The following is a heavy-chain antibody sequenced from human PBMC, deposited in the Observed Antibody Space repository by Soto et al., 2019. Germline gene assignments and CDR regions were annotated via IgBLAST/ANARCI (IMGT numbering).Heavy chain of an antibody. Sequence: SVKVSCKASGGTVGSDAITWVRQAPGQGLEWVGRIIPIFGTTNYAQNLQGRVTISADKSALTSYMELHSLTSDDTALYYCARDRTDSGYYTNWLDPWGQGTQVTVSS. CDR3: ARDRTDSGYYTNWLDP. J-gene: IGHJ5*02. CDR1: GGTVGSDA. CDR2: IIPIFGTT. V-gene: IGHV1-69*06. D-gene: IGHD3-22*01.